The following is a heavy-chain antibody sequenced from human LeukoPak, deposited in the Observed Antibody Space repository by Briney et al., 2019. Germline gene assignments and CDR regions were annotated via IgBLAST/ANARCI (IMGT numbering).Heavy chain of an antibody. CDR2: ISAYNGNT. V-gene: IGHV1-18*04. J-gene: IGHJ3*02. Sequence: ASVKVSCKASGYTFTSYYMHWVRQAPGQGLEWMGWISAYNGNTNYAQKLQGRVTMTTDTSTSTAYMELRSLRSDDTAVYYCASLEWFDAFDIWGQGTMVTVSS. CDR3: ASLEWFDAFDI. CDR1: GYTFTSYY. D-gene: IGHD3-3*01.